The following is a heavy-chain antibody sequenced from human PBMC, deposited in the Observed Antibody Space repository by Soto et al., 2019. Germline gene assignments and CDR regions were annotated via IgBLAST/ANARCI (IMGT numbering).Heavy chain of an antibody. CDR3: ARIGGNHSGDPIDY. CDR2: IFSNDEK. CDR1: GFSLSNARMG. D-gene: IGHD4-17*01. J-gene: IGHJ4*02. Sequence: QVTLKESGPVLVKPTETLTLTCTVSGFSLSNARMGVSWIRQPPGRALEWLAHIFSNDEKSYSTSLKNRVTISKDTSKSQVVLTMTNMDPVDTATYYCARIGGNHSGDPIDYWGQGTLVTVSS. V-gene: IGHV2-26*01.